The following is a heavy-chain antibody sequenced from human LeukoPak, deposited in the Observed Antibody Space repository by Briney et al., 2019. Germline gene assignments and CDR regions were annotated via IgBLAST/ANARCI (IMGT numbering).Heavy chain of an antibody. V-gene: IGHV3-23*01. CDR1: GFSFSSHS. CDR2: ISGSGGST. D-gene: IGHD6-19*01. Sequence: GGSLRLSCAASGFSFSSHSMNWVRQAPGKGLEWVSAISGSGGSTYYADSVKGRFTISRDNSKNTLYLQMNSLRAEDKAVYYCAKDREVAGTEGFDYWGQGTLVTVSS. CDR3: AKDREVAGTEGFDY. J-gene: IGHJ4*02.